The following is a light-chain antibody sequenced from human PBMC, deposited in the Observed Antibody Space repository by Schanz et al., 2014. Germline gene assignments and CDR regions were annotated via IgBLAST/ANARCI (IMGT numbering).Light chain of an antibody. CDR1: QSINKN. CDR3: QQYSSYT. Sequence: DIQMTQSPSTLSASVGDRVTITCRASQSINKNLAWYQQKPGKAPTVLIYDASSLESGVPSRFSGSGSGTEFTLTISRLQPDDFATYYCQQYSSYTFGQGTKLEIK. V-gene: IGKV1-5*01. CDR2: DAS. J-gene: IGKJ2*01.